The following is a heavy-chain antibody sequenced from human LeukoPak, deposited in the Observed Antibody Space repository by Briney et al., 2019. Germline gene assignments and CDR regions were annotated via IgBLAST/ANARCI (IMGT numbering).Heavy chain of an antibody. CDR3: ARARLSGSYSPANFDY. V-gene: IGHV4-34*01. J-gene: IGHJ4*02. Sequence: SETLSLTCAVYGGSFSGYYWSWIRQPPGKGLEWIGEINHSGSTNYNPSLKSRVTISVDTSKNQFSLKLSSVTAADTAVYYCARARLSGSYSPANFDYWGQGTLVTVSS. CDR2: INHSGST. D-gene: IGHD3-10*01. CDR1: GGSFSGYY.